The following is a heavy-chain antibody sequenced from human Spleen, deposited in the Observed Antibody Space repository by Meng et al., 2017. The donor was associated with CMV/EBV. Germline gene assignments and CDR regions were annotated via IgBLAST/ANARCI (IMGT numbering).Heavy chain of an antibody. Sequence: ASVKVSCKASGYTFTSYYMHWVRQAPGQGLEWMGIINPSGGSTSYAQKFQGRVTMTRDTSTSTVYMELSSLRSEDTAVYYCAREAPVAGLYYDGMDVWGQGTTVTVSS. D-gene: IGHD6-19*01. CDR3: AREAPVAGLYYDGMDV. J-gene: IGHJ6*02. CDR1: GYTFTSYY. V-gene: IGHV1-46*01. CDR2: INPSGGST.